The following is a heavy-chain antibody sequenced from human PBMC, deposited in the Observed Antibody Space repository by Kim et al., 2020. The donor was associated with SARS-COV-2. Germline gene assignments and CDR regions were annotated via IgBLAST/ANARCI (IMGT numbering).Heavy chain of an antibody. CDR3: AREGYYDRSGYYQHDAIDI. Sequence: SRVTISLDTSQNQFALKLSSVTAADTAVYYCAREGYYDRSGYYQHDAIDIWGQGTMVTVSS. V-gene: IGHV4-59*01. J-gene: IGHJ3*02. D-gene: IGHD3-22*01.